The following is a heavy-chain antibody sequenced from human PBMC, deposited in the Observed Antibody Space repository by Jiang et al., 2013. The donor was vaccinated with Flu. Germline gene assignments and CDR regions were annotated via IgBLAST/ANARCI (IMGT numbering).Heavy chain of an antibody. Sequence: LLKPSETLSLTCSVSGVSISSGSYYWGWIRQPPGRGLEWIGSIYFTGSTYYNPSLKSRVTVSVDTSKNQFSLKLSSVTAADTAVFYCARQSVDYYFDYVGPGNPGHRLL. CDR3: ARQSVDYYFDY. CDR2: IYFTGST. D-gene: IGHD3/OR15-3a*01. J-gene: IGHJ4*02. V-gene: IGHV4-39*01. CDR1: GVSISSGSYY.